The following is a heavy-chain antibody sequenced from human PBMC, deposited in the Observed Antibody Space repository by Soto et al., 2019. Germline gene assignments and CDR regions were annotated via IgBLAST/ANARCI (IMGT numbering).Heavy chain of an antibody. Sequence: QVQLVQSGAEVKKPGSSVKVSCKASGGTFSSYAISWVRQAPGQGLEWMGGIIPNFGTASYAQKFQGIVTITADESTSTAYMELSSLRSEDTAVYYCARSVYYDFWGGYFGWFDPWGQGTLVTVSS. CDR2: IIPNFGTA. J-gene: IGHJ5*02. D-gene: IGHD3-3*01. CDR3: ARSVYYDFWGGYFGWFDP. CDR1: GGTFSSYA. V-gene: IGHV1-69*12.